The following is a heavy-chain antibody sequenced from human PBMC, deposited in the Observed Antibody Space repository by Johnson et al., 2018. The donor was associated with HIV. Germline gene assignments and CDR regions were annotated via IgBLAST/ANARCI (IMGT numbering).Heavy chain of an antibody. J-gene: IGHJ3*01. Sequence: VQLVESGGGLVKPGGSLRLSCAASGFTFSDYGMHWVRQAPGKGLEWVSAISGSGGSTYYADSVKGRFTISRDNSKNTLYLQMNSLRAEDTAVYYCTSRRDGYDLIGSWGQGTMVTVSS. CDR2: ISGSGGST. CDR1: GFTFSDYG. CDR3: TSRRDGYDLIGS. V-gene: IGHV3-23*04. D-gene: IGHD5-24*01.